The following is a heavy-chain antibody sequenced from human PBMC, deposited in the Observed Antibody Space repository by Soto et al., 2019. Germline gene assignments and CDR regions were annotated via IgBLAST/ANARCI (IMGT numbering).Heavy chain of an antibody. Sequence: GGSLRLSCAASGFTFSSYAMSWVRQAPGKGLEWVSAISGSGGSTYYADSVKGRFTISRDNSKNTLYLQMNSLRAEDTAVYYCAKDWGSIAAAGTRAFDIWGQGTMVTVSS. V-gene: IGHV3-23*01. CDR2: ISGSGGST. CDR3: AKDWGSIAAAGTRAFDI. J-gene: IGHJ3*02. CDR1: GFTFSSYA. D-gene: IGHD6-13*01.